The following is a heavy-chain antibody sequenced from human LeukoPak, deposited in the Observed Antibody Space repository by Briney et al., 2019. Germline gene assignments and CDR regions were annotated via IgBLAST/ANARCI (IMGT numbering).Heavy chain of an antibody. Sequence: GGSLRLSCAASGFTFSSYGMHWVRQAPGKGLEWVAVISYDGSNKYYADSVKGRFTISRDNSKNTLYLQVNSLRAEDTAVYYCAKWWTTRDYGDYWGQGTLVTVSS. CDR1: GFTFSSYG. CDR3: AKWWTTRDYGDY. D-gene: IGHD2-15*01. J-gene: IGHJ4*02. CDR2: ISYDGSNK. V-gene: IGHV3-30*18.